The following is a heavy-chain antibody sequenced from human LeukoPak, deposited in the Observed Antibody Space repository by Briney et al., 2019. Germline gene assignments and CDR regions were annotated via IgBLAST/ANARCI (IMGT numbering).Heavy chain of an antibody. CDR2: IYYSGST. Sequence: SETLSLTCTVSGGSISSSSYYWGWIRQPPGKGLEWIGNIYYSGSTYYNPSLKSRVTISADTSKKQFSLKLSSVTATDTAVYYCARRPSTTVTEGGAFDIWGQGTMVTVSS. CDR1: GGSISSSSYY. CDR3: ARRPSTTVTEGGAFDI. D-gene: IGHD4-17*01. V-gene: IGHV4-39*01. J-gene: IGHJ3*02.